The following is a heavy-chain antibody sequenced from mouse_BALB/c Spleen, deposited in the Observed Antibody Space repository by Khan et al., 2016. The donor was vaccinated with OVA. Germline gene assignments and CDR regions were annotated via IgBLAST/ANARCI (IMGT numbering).Heavy chain of an antibody. CDR2: IYPGSGNT. V-gene: IGHV1-63*02. J-gene: IGHJ4*01. CDR3: ARPYYYGSSYDTMDA. D-gene: IGHD1-1*01. Sequence: QVQLQQSGAELVRPGTSVKMSCKTAGYTFTNYWIGWVKQRPGHGLEWIGDIYPGSGNTHYNEKFKGKASLTADTSSSTAHMHLSSLTSEDSAVCYCARPYYYGSSYDTMDAWGQGTSVTVSS. CDR1: GYTFTNYW.